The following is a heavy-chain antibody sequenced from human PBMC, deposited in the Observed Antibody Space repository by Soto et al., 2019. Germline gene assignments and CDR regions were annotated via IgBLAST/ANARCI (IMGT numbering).Heavy chain of an antibody. CDR2: INPNSGGT. J-gene: IGHJ4*02. CDR3: ASAAWDSSGYNKPDY. V-gene: IGHV1-2*02. D-gene: IGHD3-22*01. CDR1: GYTFTDYY. Sequence: RASVKVSCKASGYTFTDYYMHWVRQAPGQGLEWMGWINPNSGGTNYAQNFQGRVTMTRDTSISTAYMELSRLRSDDTAVYYCASAAWDSSGYNKPDYWGQGTLVTVSS.